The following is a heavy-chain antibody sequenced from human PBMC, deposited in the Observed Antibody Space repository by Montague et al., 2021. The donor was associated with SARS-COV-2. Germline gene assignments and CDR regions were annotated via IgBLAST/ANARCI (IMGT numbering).Heavy chain of an antibody. CDR1: GGSISGFY. J-gene: IGHJ4*02. CDR3: ARENTVTTFGGPYYIDS. CDR2: IYYSGST. Sequence: SETLSLTCTVSGGSISGFYWSWIRQPPGKGLEWIGYIYYSGSTKYNPSLESRVAVSVDRSKNQVSLKLSSVTAADTAVYYCARENTVTTFGGPYYIDSWGQGTLVTVSA. D-gene: IGHD4-17*01. V-gene: IGHV4-59*01.